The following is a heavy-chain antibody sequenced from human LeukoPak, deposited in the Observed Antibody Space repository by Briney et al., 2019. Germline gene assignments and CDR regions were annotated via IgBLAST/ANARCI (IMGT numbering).Heavy chain of an antibody. CDR3: AGSGIVVVPAGSDYYYYMDV. V-gene: IGHV3-43*01. J-gene: IGHJ6*03. CDR2: ISWDGGST. Sequence: GGSLRLSCAASGFTFDDYTMHWVRQAPGKGLEWVSLISWDGGSTYYADSVKGRFTISRDNSKNSLYLQMNSLRTEDTALYYCAGSGIVVVPAGSDYYYYMDVWGKGTTVTVSS. D-gene: IGHD2-2*01. CDR1: GFTFDDYT.